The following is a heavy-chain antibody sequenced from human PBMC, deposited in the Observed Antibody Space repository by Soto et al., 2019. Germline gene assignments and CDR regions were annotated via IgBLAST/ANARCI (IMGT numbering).Heavy chain of an antibody. Sequence: VQLVESGGGLVNPGGSLRLSCAASGFAFNVYSMNWVRQAPGKGLEWVSSINTNSAYISYADSVKGRFTISRDNSRNALYLQMHNLRAEDTAVDYCEREALSTVPPSWGQGTLVTVSA. CDR2: INTNSAYI. D-gene: IGHD1-1*01. CDR3: EREALSTVPPS. V-gene: IGHV3-21*01. J-gene: IGHJ4*02. CDR1: GFAFNVYS.